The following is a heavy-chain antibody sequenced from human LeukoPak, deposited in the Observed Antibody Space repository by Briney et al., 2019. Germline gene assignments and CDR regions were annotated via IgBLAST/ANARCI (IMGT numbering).Heavy chain of an antibody. D-gene: IGHD3-22*01. CDR1: GFTFSHAW. CDR3: NTDAFTYYYDTSGSAY. Sequence: PGGSLRLSCAASGFTFSHAWMSWVRQAPGKGLEWVGRITSNTDGGTTDYAAPVKGRFTISRDDSKNTLYLQMNSLKTEDTAVYYCNTDAFTYYYDTSGSAYWGQGALVTVAS. J-gene: IGHJ4*02. CDR2: ITSNTDGGTT. V-gene: IGHV3-15*01.